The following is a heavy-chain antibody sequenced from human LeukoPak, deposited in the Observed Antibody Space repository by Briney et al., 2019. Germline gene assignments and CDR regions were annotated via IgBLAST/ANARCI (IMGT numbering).Heavy chain of an antibody. J-gene: IGHJ4*02. D-gene: IGHD1-20*01. CDR2: INKDGSST. V-gene: IGHV3-74*01. CDR3: ARDINWNQVDY. Sequence: GGSLRLSCAASGFTFSGHWMHWVRQAPGKGLVWVSRINKDGSSTDYADSVKGRFTISRDNAKNTLSLQMNSLRVEDTAVYYCARDINWNQVDYWGQGTLVTVSS. CDR1: GFTFSGHW.